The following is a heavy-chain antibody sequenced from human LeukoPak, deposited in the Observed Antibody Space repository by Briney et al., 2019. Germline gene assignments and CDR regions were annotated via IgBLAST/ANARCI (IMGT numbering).Heavy chain of an antibody. D-gene: IGHD3-10*01. CDR3: ARYGSGRTFDY. CDR1: GGSISSGDYY. J-gene: IGHJ4*02. V-gene: IGHV4-30-4*01. Sequence: SQTLSLTCTVSGGSISSGDYYWSWIRQPPGKGLEWIGYIYYSGSTYYNPSLKSRVTISVDTSKNQFSLKLSSVTAADTAAYYCARYGSGRTFDYWGQGTLVTVSS. CDR2: IYYSGST.